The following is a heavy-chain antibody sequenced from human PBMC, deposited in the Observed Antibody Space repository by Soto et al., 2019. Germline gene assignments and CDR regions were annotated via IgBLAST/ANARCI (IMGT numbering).Heavy chain of an antibody. D-gene: IGHD3-16*02. CDR1: GFTFSSYA. V-gene: IGHV3-23*01. J-gene: IGHJ4*02. CDR2: ISGSGGST. Sequence: EVQLLESGGGLVQPGGSLRLSCAASGFTFSSYAMSWVRQAPGKGLEWVSAISGSGGSTYYADSVKGRFTISRDNSKNTLYLQMNSLRAEDTAVYYCANSLLDYDYIWGSYRPHYYFDYWGQGALVTVSS. CDR3: ANSLLDYDYIWGSYRPHYYFDY.